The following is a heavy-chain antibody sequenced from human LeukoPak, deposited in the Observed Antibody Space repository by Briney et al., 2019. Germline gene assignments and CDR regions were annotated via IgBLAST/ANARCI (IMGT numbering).Heavy chain of an antibody. V-gene: IGHV3-21*01. J-gene: IGHJ4*02. CDR2: ISSSSSYI. CDR3: ARSGANLDDTKFDY. D-gene: IGHD3-10*01. CDR1: GFTFSSYS. Sequence: GGSLRLSCAASGFTFSSYSMNWVRQAPGKGLEWVPSISSSSSYIYYADSVKGRFTISRDNAKNSLYLQMNSLRAEDTAVYYCARSGANLDDTKFDYWGQGTLVTVSS.